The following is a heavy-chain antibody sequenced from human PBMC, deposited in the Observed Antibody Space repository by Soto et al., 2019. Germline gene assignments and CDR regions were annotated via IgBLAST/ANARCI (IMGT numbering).Heavy chain of an antibody. D-gene: IGHD3-22*01. CDR2: ISPYNGNT. Sequence: QIQLVQSAAEVKKPGASVKVSCKTSGYTFVSYGISWVRQAPGQGLEWMGWISPYNGNTNFAQRFRGRVTLTTDTSTDMVYMDLGSLKSADTAVYYCARDQNSFDSSGYYEPWGQGTLITVSS. CDR1: GYTFVSYG. CDR3: ARDQNSFDSSGYYEP. J-gene: IGHJ5*02. V-gene: IGHV1-18*04.